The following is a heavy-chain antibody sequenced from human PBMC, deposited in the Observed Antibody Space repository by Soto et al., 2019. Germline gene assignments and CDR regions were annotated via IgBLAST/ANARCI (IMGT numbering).Heavy chain of an antibody. Sequence: ASVKVSCKASGYTFTGYYMHWVRQAPGQGLEWMGWINPNSGGTNYAQKFQGRVTMTRDTSISTAYMELSRLRSDDTAVYYCAILWLWELLDPGLDVRGQGSTVIVSS. CDR3: AILWLWELLDPGLDV. CDR1: GYTFTGYY. D-gene: IGHD3-10*01. CDR2: INPNSGGT. V-gene: IGHV1-2*02. J-gene: IGHJ6*02.